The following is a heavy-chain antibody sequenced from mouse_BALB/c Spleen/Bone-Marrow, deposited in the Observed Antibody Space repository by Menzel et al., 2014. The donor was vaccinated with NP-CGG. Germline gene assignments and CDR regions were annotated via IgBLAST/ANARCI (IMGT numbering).Heavy chain of an antibody. CDR2: IDPSDSYT. V-gene: IGHV1S127*01. J-gene: IGHJ4*01. CDR1: GYTFTSYW. D-gene: IGHD1-1*01. CDR3: TRWGSTVVAYYAMDY. Sequence: VQLQESGAELVKPGASVKMSCKASGYTFTSYWMHWVKQRPGQGLEWIGVIDPSDSYTSYNQKFKGKATLTVETSSSTAYMQLSGLTSEDSAVYYCTRWGSTVVAYYAMDYWGQGTSVTVSS.